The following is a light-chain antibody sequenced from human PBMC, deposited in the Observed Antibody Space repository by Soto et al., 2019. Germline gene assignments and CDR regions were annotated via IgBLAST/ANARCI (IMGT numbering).Light chain of an antibody. J-gene: IGKJ1*01. V-gene: IGKV2-28*01. CDR2: LGS. Sequence: EIVMTQPPLSLSVTPGQAASISCKSSQSLLHSNGYNYLDWYLQKPGQSPQLLIYLGSNRASGVPDRFSGSGSGTDFTLKISRVEAEDVGVYYCMQPRQSWTFGHVTKV. CDR3: MQPRQSWT. CDR1: QSLLHSNGYNY.